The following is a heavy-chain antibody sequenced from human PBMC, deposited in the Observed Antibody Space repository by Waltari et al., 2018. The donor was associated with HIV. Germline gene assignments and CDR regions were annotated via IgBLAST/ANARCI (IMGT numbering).Heavy chain of an antibody. V-gene: IGHV3-74*01. CDR1: GFTFSSYW. CDR3: ASLYNYVWGSPPPFDY. J-gene: IGHJ4*02. CDR2: INSDGSST. D-gene: IGHD3-16*01. Sequence: EVQLVESGGGLVQPGGSLRLSCAASGFTFSSYWMHWVRQAPGKGLVWVSRINSDGSSTNYADSVKGRFTISRDNAKNTVYLQRNSLRAEDTALYYCASLYNYVWGSPPPFDYWGQGTLVTVSS.